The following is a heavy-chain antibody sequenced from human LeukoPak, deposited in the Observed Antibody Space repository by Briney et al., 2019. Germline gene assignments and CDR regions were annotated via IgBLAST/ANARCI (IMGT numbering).Heavy chain of an antibody. CDR2: ITHSGST. CDR1: GGSFSGYY. V-gene: IGHV4-34*01. Sequence: SETLSLTCAVYGGSFSGYYWSWIRQPPGKGLEWIGEITHSGSTTYNPSLKSRFTMSVDTSKNQFSLKLSSVTAADTAVYFCARLRAHAYNYGFDYWGQGALVTVSS. CDR3: ARLRAHAYNYGFDY. D-gene: IGHD5-24*01. J-gene: IGHJ4*02.